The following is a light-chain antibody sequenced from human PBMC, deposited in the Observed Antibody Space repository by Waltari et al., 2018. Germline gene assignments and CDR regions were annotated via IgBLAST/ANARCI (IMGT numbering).Light chain of an antibody. CDR2: EVS. J-gene: IGLJ3*02. V-gene: IGLV2-14*01. CDR1: SSDVGGYNY. CDR3: SSYTSSSTWV. Sequence: QSALTQPASVSGSPGQSITISCTGTSSDVGGYNYVSWYQQHPGKAPKLMIYEVSKRRSGGSNLFSGSKSGNTASLTISGLQAEEEAEYYCSSYTSSSTWVFGGGTKLTVL.